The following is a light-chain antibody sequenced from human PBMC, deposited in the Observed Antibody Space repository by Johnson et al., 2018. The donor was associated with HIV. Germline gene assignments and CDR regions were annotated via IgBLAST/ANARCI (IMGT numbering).Light chain of an antibody. Sequence: QSVLTQPPPLSAAPGQKVTISCSGSSSNIGNNYVSWYQQLPGTAPKLLIYDNNKRPSGPPDRFSGSKFATSATMGFTGLQAGDEAVYYCGTWDSSLSVYFFGTGTKGTLL. CDR1: SSNIGNNY. CDR2: DNN. J-gene: IGLJ1*01. CDR3: GTWDSSLSVYF. V-gene: IGLV1-51*01.